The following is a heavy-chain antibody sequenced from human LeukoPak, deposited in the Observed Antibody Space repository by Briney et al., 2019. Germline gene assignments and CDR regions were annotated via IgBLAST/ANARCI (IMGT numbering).Heavy chain of an antibody. D-gene: IGHD4-11*01. Sequence: TLSLTCTVSGGSISSGSYYWSWIRQPAGKGLEWIGRIYTSGSTNYNPSLKSRVTISVDTSKNQFSLKLSSVTAADTAVYYCARVTVTIVDPWGQGTLVTVSS. CDR2: IYTSGST. CDR1: GGSISSGSYY. V-gene: IGHV4-61*02. J-gene: IGHJ5*02. CDR3: ARVTVTIVDP.